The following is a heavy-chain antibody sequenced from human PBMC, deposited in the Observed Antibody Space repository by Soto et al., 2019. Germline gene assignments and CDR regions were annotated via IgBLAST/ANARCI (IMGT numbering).Heavy chain of an antibody. J-gene: IGHJ6*02. D-gene: IGHD4-17*01. CDR1: GFTFSSYE. Sequence: EVQLVESGGGLVQPGGSLRLSCAASGFTFSSYEMNWVRQAPGKGLEWVSYISSSGSTIYYADSVKGRFTISRDNAKNSLYLQMNSLRAEDTAVYYCARVGAYCDYEYYYGMDVWGQGTTVTVSS. V-gene: IGHV3-48*03. CDR3: ARVGAYCDYEYYYGMDV. CDR2: ISSSGSTI.